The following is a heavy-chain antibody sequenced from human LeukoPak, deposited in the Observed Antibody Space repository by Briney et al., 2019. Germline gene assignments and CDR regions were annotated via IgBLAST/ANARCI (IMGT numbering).Heavy chain of an antibody. Sequence: GGSLRLSCAASGFTFSSYAMSWVRQAPGKGLEWVSAISGSGGSTYYADSVKGRFTISRDNSKNTLYLQMNRLRAEDTAVYYCAKGGRYYYVSSGYSIDYWGQGTLVTVSS. D-gene: IGHD3-22*01. J-gene: IGHJ4*02. V-gene: IGHV3-23*01. CDR3: AKGGRYYYVSSGYSIDY. CDR2: ISGSGGST. CDR1: GFTFSSYA.